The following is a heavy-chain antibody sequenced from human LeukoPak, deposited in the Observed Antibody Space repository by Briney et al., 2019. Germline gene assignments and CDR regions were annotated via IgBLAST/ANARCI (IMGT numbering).Heavy chain of an antibody. CDR1: GFTFDDYG. CDR2: INWNGGST. V-gene: IGHV3-20*04. CDR3: AREGYYDSSGYYSPTYYFDY. D-gene: IGHD3-22*01. Sequence: GGSLRLSCAASGFTFDDYGMSWVRQAPGKGLEWVSGINWNGGSTGYADSVKGRFTISRDNAKNSLYLQMSSLRAEDTALYYCAREGYYDSSGYYSPTYYFDYWGQGTLVTVSS. J-gene: IGHJ4*02.